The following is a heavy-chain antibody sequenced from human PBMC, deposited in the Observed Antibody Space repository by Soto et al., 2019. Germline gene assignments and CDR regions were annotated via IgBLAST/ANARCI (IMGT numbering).Heavy chain of an antibody. V-gene: IGHV1-2*01. CDR2: INPNSGGA. CDR1: GYSFTGYY. D-gene: IGHD2-2*01. J-gene: IGHJ5*02. CDR3: ARDGPRPPSLAGSINTQKNWFDP. Sequence: ASVKVSCKSSGYSFTGYYMHWVRQAPGQGLEWMGWINPNSGGANYAQKVQGRVTSTRETSISTAYMQLSRLRSDDTAVDYCARDGPRPPSLAGSINTQKNWFDPWGQGTLVTVSS.